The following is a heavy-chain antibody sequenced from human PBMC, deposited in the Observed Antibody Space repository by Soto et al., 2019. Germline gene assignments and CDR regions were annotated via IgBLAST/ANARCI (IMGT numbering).Heavy chain of an antibody. D-gene: IGHD5-12*01. Sequence: QVQLQESGPGLVKPSETLSLTCTVSGGSINDYYWGWIRQPAGKGLEWIGRIYTSGGTDYNPSLKSRVTISIDTSKNQFYLKVTSMTAADTAVYYCARERREEIHDGYDLDCWGQGTLVTVSS. J-gene: IGHJ4*02. V-gene: IGHV4-4*07. CDR1: GGSINDYY. CDR3: ARERREEIHDGYDLDC. CDR2: IYTSGGT.